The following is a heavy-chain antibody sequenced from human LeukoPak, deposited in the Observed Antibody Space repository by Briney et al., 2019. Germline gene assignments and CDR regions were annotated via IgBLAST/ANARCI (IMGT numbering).Heavy chain of an antibody. CDR1: GFTFSSYA. D-gene: IGHD3-22*01. Sequence: PGASLRLSCAASGFTFSSYAMSWVRQAPGKGLEWVSAISGSGGSTYYADSVKGRFTISRGNSKNTLYLQMNSLRAEDTAVYYCAKDPNYYDSSGYYHWGQGTLVTVSS. CDR2: ISGSGGST. CDR3: AKDPNYYDSSGYYH. V-gene: IGHV3-23*01. J-gene: IGHJ5*02.